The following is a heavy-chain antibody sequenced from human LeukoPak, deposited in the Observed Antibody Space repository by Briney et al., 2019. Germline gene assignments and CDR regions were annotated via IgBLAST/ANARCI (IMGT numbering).Heavy chain of an antibody. CDR1: GYTFTSYD. CDR2: MNPNSGNT. CDR3: ARAYDSSGYLTTRPFDY. Sequence: ASVKVSCKASGYTFTSYDINWVRQATGQGLEWMGWMNPNSGNTGYAQKFQGRVTMTRNTSISTAYMELSSLRSEDTAVYYCARAYDSSGYLTTRPFDYWGQGTLVTVSS. J-gene: IGHJ4*02. D-gene: IGHD3-22*01. V-gene: IGHV1-8*01.